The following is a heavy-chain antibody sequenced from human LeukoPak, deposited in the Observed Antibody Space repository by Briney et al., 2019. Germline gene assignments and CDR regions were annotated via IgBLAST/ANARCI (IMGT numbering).Heavy chain of an antibody. D-gene: IGHD3-9*01. CDR3: AKWGDYDVLTGYYVSDY. V-gene: IGHV3-23*01. Sequence: LSLSCASCRYPLPNYAMRWVGQAPAKALVWVSAITGRGGNTYYADSVKGRFTISRDNSKNTVFLQMNSLRAEDTAVYYCAKWGDYDVLTGYYVSDYWGQGTLVTVSS. CDR1: RYPLPNYA. J-gene: IGHJ4*02. CDR2: ITGRGGNT.